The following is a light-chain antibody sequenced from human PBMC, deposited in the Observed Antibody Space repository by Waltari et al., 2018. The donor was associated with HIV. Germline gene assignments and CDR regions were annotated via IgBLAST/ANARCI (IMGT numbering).Light chain of an antibody. J-gene: IGKJ4*01. CDR1: QSITNL. CDR2: SAS. Sequence: DTHLTQSPSSVSASVGDRVTITCRASQSITNLLAWYQQKPGQAPKLLIYSASNLQSGVPSRFTGTGSGTDFSLTINNLQPEDFATYYCQQAHSFSLTFGGGTKVEVK. CDR3: QQAHSFSLT. V-gene: IGKV1-12*01.